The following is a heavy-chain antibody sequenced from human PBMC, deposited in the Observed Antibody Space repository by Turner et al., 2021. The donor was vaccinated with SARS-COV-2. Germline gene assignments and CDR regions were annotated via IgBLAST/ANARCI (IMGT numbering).Heavy chain of an antibody. V-gene: IGHV3-9*01. Sequence: EVQLVESGGGLVQPGRDMRPSCAASGFAFDDYAMHWVRQAPGKGLERVSGSGSIGYADSVKGRFTISRDNAKNSLYLQMNSLRVEDTALYYCVKDLGYSSGGMDVWGQGTTVTVSS. CDR1: GFAFDDYA. J-gene: IGHJ6*02. D-gene: IGHD6-19*01. CDR2: SGSI. CDR3: VKDLGYSSGGMDV.